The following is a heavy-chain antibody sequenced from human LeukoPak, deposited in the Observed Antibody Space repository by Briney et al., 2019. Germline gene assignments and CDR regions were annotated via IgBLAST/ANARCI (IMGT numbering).Heavy chain of an antibody. CDR2: IYYSGST. CDR3: ARVRTGYYYMDV. V-gene: IGHV4-39*07. J-gene: IGHJ6*03. Sequence: SETLSLTCTVSGGSISSSSYYWGWIRQPPGTGLEWIGSIYYSGSTYYNPSLKSRVTISVDTSKNQFSLKLSSVTAADTAVYYCARVRTGYYYMDVWGKGTTVTVSS. D-gene: IGHD1-14*01. CDR1: GGSISSSSYY.